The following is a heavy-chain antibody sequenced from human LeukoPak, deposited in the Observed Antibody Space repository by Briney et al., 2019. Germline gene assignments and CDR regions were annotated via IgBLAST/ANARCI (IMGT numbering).Heavy chain of an antibody. D-gene: IGHD3-10*01. CDR3: AKDQRPMVRGVGAFDI. CDR2: ISWNSGSI. V-gene: IGHV3-9*01. J-gene: IGHJ3*02. CDR1: GFTFDDYA. Sequence: PGGSLRLSCAASGFTFDDYAMHWVRHAPGKGLEWVSGISWNSGSIAYADSVKGRFTISRDNAKNSLYLQMNSLRAEDTALYYCAKDQRPMVRGVGAFDIWGQGTMVTVSS.